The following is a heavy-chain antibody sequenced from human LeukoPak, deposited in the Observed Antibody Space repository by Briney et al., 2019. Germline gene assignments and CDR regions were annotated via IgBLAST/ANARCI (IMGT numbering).Heavy chain of an antibody. CDR3: ARTTEGGYTYDYFYYYYMDV. CDR2: IYYSGST. CDR1: GYSISSGYY. Sequence: SETLSLTCTVSGYSISSGYYWSWIRQPPGKGLEWIGYIYYSGSTNYNPSLKSRVTISVDTSKNQFSLKLSSVTAADTAVYYCARTTEGGYTYDYFYYYYMDVWGKGTTVTVSS. J-gene: IGHJ6*03. D-gene: IGHD5-18*01. V-gene: IGHV4-61*01.